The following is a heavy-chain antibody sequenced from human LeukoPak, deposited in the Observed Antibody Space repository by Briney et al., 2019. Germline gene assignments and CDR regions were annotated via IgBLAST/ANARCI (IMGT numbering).Heavy chain of an antibody. CDR1: GYTFSTYD. J-gene: IGHJ1*01. D-gene: IGHD6-13*01. V-gene: IGHV1-18*01. Sequence: ASVKVSCKASGYTFSTYDINWVRQAPGQGLEWMGWISAYNGYTNYAQKFQGRVTMTTDTSTSTAYMELRSLRSDDTAVYYCAKGIAAAGRAKTAEYFQHWGQGTLVTVSS. CDR2: ISAYNGYT. CDR3: AKGIAAAGRAKTAEYFQH.